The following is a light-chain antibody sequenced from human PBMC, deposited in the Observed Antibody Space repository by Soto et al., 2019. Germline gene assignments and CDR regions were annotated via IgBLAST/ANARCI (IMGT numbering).Light chain of an antibody. Sequence: DIQMTQSPSSLSASVGDRFTITCQASQDITMYLNWYQQKPGKAPKLLIYDASNLQTGVPSRFSGSGYGTAFTFTISSLQPEDIATYYCQQYDNVFTFGQGTRLEIK. CDR3: QQYDNVFT. CDR2: DAS. J-gene: IGKJ5*01. CDR1: QDITMY. V-gene: IGKV1-33*01.